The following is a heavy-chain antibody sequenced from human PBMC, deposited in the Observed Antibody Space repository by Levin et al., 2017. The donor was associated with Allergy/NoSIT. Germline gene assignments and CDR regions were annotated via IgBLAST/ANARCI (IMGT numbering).Heavy chain of an antibody. J-gene: IGHJ6*02. CDR3: ARAAVTTLYYGMDV. Sequence: PGESLKISCEASGFTFSDYYMSWLRQAPGKGLEWVSYIDTSDTTIYYADSVKGRFTISRDNAKNSLYLQMHSLRAEDTAVYYCARAAVTTLYYGMDVWGQGTTVTVSS. D-gene: IGHD4-17*01. V-gene: IGHV3-11*01. CDR2: IDTSDTTI. CDR1: GFTFSDYY.